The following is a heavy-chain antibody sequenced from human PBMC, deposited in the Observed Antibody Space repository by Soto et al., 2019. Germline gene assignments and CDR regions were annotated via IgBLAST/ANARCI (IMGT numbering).Heavy chain of an antibody. CDR1: GYTFTDYA. CDR2: INAGNGNT. Sequence: ASVKVSCKASGYTFTDYAVHWVRQAPGQRLEWMAWINAGNGNTEYSQNFQGRITVTTDTSANTAYMELSGLRTEDTAVYYCARELATGHLPFDYWGQGTLVTVSS. J-gene: IGHJ4*02. CDR3: ARELATGHLPFDY. V-gene: IGHV1-3*01.